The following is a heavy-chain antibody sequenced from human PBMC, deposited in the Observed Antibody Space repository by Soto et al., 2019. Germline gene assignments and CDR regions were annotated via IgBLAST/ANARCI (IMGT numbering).Heavy chain of an antibody. CDR1: GGSISSGGYS. Sequence: QLQLQESGSGLVKPSQTLSLTCAVSGGSISSGGYSWSWIRQPPGKSLEWIGYIYHSGSTYYNPSLKRRVTISVDRSKNQFSLKLSSVTSADTAVYYGARAVVNLKYYFDYWGHGTLVTVSS. CDR2: IYHSGST. CDR3: ARAVVNLKYYFDY. J-gene: IGHJ4*01. D-gene: IGHD3-22*01. V-gene: IGHV4-30-2*01.